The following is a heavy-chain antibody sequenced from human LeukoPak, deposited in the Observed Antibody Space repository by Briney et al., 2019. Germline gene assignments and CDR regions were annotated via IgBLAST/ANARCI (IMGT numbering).Heavy chain of an antibody. CDR2: INHSGST. CDR3: ARRGYDSSGYLLDY. D-gene: IGHD3-22*01. J-gene: IGHJ4*02. Sequence: SETLSLTCAVYGGSFSGYYWSWIRQPPGKGLEWIGEINHSGSTNYNPSLKSRVTISVDTSKNQFSLKLSSVTAADTAVYYCARRGYDSSGYLLDYWGQGTLVTVSS. V-gene: IGHV4-34*01. CDR1: GGSFSGYY.